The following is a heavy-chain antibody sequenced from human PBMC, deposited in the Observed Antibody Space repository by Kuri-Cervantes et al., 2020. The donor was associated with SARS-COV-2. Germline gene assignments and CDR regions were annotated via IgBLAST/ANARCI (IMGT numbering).Heavy chain of an antibody. CDR3: ARDRVVPGDYYYGMDV. CDR1: GGTFSSYA. J-gene: IGHJ6*02. V-gene: IGHV1-69*13. CDR2: IIPIFGTA. Sequence: SVKVSCKASGGTFSSYAISWVRQAPGQGLEWMGGIIPIFGTANYAQKFQSRVTITADESTSTAYMELSSLRSEDTAVYYCARDRVVPGDYYYGMDVWGQGTTVTVSS. D-gene: IGHD2-15*01.